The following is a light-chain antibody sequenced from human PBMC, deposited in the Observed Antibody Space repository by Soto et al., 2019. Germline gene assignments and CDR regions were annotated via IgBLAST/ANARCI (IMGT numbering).Light chain of an antibody. CDR2: GAS. CDR3: QQYNNWPLT. CDR1: QSVSSN. J-gene: IGKJ4*01. Sequence: EIVMTQSPATLSVSPGERATLSCRASQSVSSNLAWYQQKPGQATRLLIYGASTRATGIPARFSGSGSGTEFTLTISILQSEDFAVYYCQQYNNWPLTFGLGTKVEIK. V-gene: IGKV3-15*01.